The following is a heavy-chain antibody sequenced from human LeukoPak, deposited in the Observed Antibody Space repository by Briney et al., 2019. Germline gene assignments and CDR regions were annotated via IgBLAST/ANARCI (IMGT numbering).Heavy chain of an antibody. J-gene: IGHJ5*02. CDR1: GFTFSSYG. CDR2: ISYDGSNK. D-gene: IGHD2-2*01. V-gene: IGHV3-30*18. Sequence: GGSLRLSCAASGFTFSSYGMHWVRQAPGKGLEWVAVISYDGSNKYYADSVKGRFTISRDNSKSTLYLQMNSLRAEDTAVYYCAKDQSSLIVVVPAVNWFDPWGQGTLVTVSS. CDR3: AKDQSSLIVVVPAVNWFDP.